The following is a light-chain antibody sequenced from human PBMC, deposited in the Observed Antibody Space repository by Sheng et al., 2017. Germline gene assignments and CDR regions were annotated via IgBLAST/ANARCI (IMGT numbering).Light chain of an antibody. CDR2: DVS. J-gene: IGLJ1*01. CDR3: SSYTSSSTPYV. Sequence: QSALTQPASVSGSPGQSITISCTGTSSDVGGYNYVSWYQQHPGKAPKLMIYDVSNRPVQGFRNRFSGSKSGNTASLTISGLQAEDEADYYCSSYTSSSTPYVFGTGTKVTVL. V-gene: IGLV2-14*01. CDR1: SSDVGGYNY.